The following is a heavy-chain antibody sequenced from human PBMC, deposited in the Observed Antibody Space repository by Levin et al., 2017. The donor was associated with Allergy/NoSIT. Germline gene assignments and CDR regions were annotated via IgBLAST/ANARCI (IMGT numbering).Heavy chain of an antibody. CDR3: ARDLRLLVGATRFDY. CDR1: GFTFSSYG. D-gene: IGHD1-26*01. V-gene: IGHV3-33*01. CDR2: IWYDGSNK. J-gene: IGHJ4*02. Sequence: LSLTCAASGFTFSSYGMHWVRQAPGKGLEWVAVIWYDGSNKYYADSVKGRFTISRDNSKNTLYLQMNSLRAEDTAVYYCARDLRLLVGATRFDYWGQGTLVTVSS.